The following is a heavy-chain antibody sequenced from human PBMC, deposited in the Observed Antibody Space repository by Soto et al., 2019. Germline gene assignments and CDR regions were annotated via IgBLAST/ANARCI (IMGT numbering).Heavy chain of an antibody. D-gene: IGHD3-10*01. V-gene: IGHV1-69*01. Sequence: QVQLVQSGAEVKKPGSSVKVSCKASGGTFSSYAISWVRQAPGQGLEWMGGIIPIFGTANYAQKFQGRVTITADESTSTAYMELSSLRSEDTAVYYCARDNMVRGVIRSYYYGMDVWGQGTTVTVSS. J-gene: IGHJ6*02. CDR1: GGTFSSYA. CDR2: IIPIFGTA. CDR3: ARDNMVRGVIRSYYYGMDV.